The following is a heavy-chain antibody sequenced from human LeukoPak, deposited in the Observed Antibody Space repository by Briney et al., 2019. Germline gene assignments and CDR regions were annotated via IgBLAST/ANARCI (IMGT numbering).Heavy chain of an antibody. D-gene: IGHD6-19*01. Sequence: ASVKVSCKASGYTFTGYYMHWVRQAPGQGVEGMGWINPNSGGTNYAQKFQGRVTMTRDTSISTAYMELSRLRSDDTAVYYCAREIAVAVDYYGMDVWGQGTTVTVSS. CDR1: GYTFTGYY. CDR3: AREIAVAVDYYGMDV. J-gene: IGHJ6*02. V-gene: IGHV1-2*02. CDR2: INPNSGGT.